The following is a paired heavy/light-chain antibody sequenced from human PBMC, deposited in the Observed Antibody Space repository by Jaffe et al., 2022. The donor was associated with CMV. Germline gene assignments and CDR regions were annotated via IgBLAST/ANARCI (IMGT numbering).Heavy chain of an antibody. D-gene: IGHD3-22*01. CDR1: GFTFDDYT. V-gene: IGHV3-43*01. Sequence: EVQLVESGGVVVQPGGSLRLSCAASGFTFDDYTMHWVRQAPGKGLEWVSLISWDGGSTYYADSVKGRFTISRDNSKNSLYLQMNSLRTEDTALYYCAKANSYYYDSSGYYRSGGMDVWGQGTTVTVSS. J-gene: IGHJ6*02. CDR3: AKANSYYYDSSGYYRSGGMDV. CDR2: ISWDGGST.
Light chain of an antibody. Sequence: DIVMTQTPLSLSVTPGQPASISCKSSQSLLHSDGKTYLYWYLQKPGQSPQLLIYEVSSRFSGVPDRFSGSGSGTDFTLKISRVEAEDVGVYYCMQGIHLPPTFGQGTKLEIK. J-gene: IGKJ2*01. V-gene: IGKV2-29*02. CDR1: QSLLHSDGKTY. CDR3: MQGIHLPPT. CDR2: EVS.